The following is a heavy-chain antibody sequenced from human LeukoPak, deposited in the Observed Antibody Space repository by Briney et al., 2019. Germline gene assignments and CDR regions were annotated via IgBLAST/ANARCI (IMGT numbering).Heavy chain of an antibody. CDR2: IWYDGSNK. Sequence: GGSLRLSCAASGFTFSSYGMHWVRQAPGKGLEWVAVIWYDGSNKYYADSVKGRFTISRDNSKNTLYVQVNSLRAEDTAVYNCARDRLTLAYSSRWIDAFDIWGHGTMVTVSS. D-gene: IGHD6-13*01. V-gene: IGHV3-33*01. J-gene: IGHJ3*02. CDR1: GFTFSSYG. CDR3: ARDRLTLAYSSRWIDAFDI.